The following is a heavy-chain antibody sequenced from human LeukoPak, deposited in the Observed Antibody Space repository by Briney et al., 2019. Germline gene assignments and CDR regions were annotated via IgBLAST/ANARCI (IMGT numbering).Heavy chain of an antibody. Sequence: PGGSLRLSCAASGLSFRIYAMTWVRQAPGKGLEWVSAISASGDSTYYTDSVKGRFTISRDNSRNMVFLQMSSLSAEDTAVYYCANGGKQWLVAYDFWGQGTVVTV. D-gene: IGHD6-19*01. CDR3: ANGGKQWLVAYDF. V-gene: IGHV3-23*01. CDR2: ISASGDST. CDR1: GLSFRIYA. J-gene: IGHJ4*02.